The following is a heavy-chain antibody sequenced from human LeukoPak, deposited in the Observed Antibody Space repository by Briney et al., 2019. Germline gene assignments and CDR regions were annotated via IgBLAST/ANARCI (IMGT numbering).Heavy chain of an antibody. V-gene: IGHV4-59*01. CDR3: ARGTSFDY. CDR2: IYYSGSI. J-gene: IGHJ4*02. Sequence: PSETLSLTCTVSGISIKNYYWNWIRQPPGKGLEWIGNIYYSGSINYNPSLKSRVTISVDTSKNHFSLRLSSVTAADTAVYYCARGTSFDYWGQGTLVTVSS. D-gene: IGHD1-7*01. CDR1: GISIKNYY.